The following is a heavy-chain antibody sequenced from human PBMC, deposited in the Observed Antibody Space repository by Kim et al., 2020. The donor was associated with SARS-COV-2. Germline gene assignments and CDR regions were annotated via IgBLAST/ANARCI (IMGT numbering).Heavy chain of an antibody. Sequence: DSDTSYSPSSQGQVTNSADKSTSTAYLQWNSLKASDTAMYYCARRTDYFDYWGQGTQVTVSS. J-gene: IGHJ4*02. V-gene: IGHV5-51*01. CDR3: ARRTDYFDY. CDR2: DSDT.